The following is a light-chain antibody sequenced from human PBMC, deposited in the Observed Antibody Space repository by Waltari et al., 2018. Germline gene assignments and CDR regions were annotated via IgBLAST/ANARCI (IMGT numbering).Light chain of an antibody. V-gene: IGLV2-14*01. CDR2: AVS. J-gene: IGLJ2*01. CDR3: SSYTSSGSLV. CDR1: SSDVGGYNK. Sequence: QSALTQPASVSGSPGQSITISCTGTSSDVGGYNKVPWYQQYPGTAPKLMIYAVSNRPSGISDRFSGSKSGNTASLTISGLRAEDEADYYCSSYTSSGSLVFGGGTKLTV.